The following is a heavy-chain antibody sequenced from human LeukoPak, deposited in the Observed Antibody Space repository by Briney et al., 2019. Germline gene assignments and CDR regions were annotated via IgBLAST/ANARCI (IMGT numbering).Heavy chain of an antibody. CDR3: TTDGMDYDSSFDY. V-gene: IGHV3-15*01. D-gene: IGHD3-22*01. CDR2: IKIKTDGRTT. CDR1: GFTFSNAW. Sequence: PGGSLRLSCAASGFTFSNAWMSWVRLAPGKGREWVGRIKIKTDGRTTDYAEPVKGRFTISRDDSKNTLYLQMNSLKTEDTAVYYCTTDGMDYDSSFDYWGQGTLVTVSS. J-gene: IGHJ4*02.